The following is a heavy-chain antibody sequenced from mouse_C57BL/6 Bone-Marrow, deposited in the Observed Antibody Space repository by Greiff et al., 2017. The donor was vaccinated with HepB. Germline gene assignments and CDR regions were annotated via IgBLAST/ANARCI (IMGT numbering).Heavy chain of an antibody. CDR1: GYTFTSYW. V-gene: IGHV1-7*01. J-gene: IGHJ4*01. CDR2: INPSSGYT. D-gene: IGHD1-1*01. Sequence: QVQLQQSGAELAKPGASVKLSCKASGYTFTSYWVHWVKQRPGQGLEWIGYINPSSGYTKYNQKFKDKATLTADKSSSTAYMQLSSLTYEDSAVYYCASPYYNYYAMDYWGQGTSVTVSS. CDR3: ASPYYNYYAMDY.